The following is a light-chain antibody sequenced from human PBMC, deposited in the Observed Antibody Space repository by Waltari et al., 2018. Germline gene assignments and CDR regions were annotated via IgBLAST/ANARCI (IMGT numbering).Light chain of an antibody. CDR3: QQYDDLFT. CDR1: QDINNY. J-gene: IGKJ3*01. Sequence: DVQMTQSPSSLSASVGDRVTITCQASQDINNYLNCYQQKPGRAPNLLIYHTSNLQTGVPSRFSGSRSGTDYTFTISNLQPEDVATYYCQQYDDLFTFGPGTKVDLK. V-gene: IGKV1-33*01. CDR2: HTS.